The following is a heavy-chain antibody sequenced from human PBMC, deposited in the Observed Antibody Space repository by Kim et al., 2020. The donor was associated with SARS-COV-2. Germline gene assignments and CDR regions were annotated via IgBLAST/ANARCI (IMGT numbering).Heavy chain of an antibody. D-gene: IGHD3-3*01. J-gene: IGHJ4*02. Sequence: GGSLRLSCAASGFAFSTYGMHWVRQAPDKGLEWVALIWYDGSKKYYADSVKGRFTISRDNSKNTLYLQMDSLRAEDTAVYYCAIDKSKGRFLEWFLWENDGSHWGQGTLVTVSS. CDR3: AIDKSKGRFLEWFLWENDGSH. V-gene: IGHV3-33*08. CDR2: IWYDGSKK. CDR1: GFAFSTYG.